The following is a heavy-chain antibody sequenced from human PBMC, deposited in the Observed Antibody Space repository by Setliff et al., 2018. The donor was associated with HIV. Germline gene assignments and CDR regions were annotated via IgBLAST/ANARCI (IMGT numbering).Heavy chain of an antibody. CDR2: IYWNDDK. CDR3: GHQSDVTAVVDY. V-gene: IGHV2-5*04. D-gene: IGHD2-21*02. J-gene: IGHJ4*02. Sequence: SGPTLVNPTQTLTLTCSFSGFSLSATGVAVGWIRQPPGKALEWLALIYWNDDKRYSPSLKTRLTITKPTNKVSLKLTSVTAADTGTYYCGHQSDVTAVVDYWGQGTQVTVSS. CDR1: GFSLSATGVA.